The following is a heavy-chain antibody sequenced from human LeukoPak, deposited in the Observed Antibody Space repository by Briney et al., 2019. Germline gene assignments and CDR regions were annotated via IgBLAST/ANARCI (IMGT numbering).Heavy chain of an antibody. V-gene: IGHV3-74*01. CDR2: VSSDGRIT. CDR1: GFTFSSFW. Sequence: QPGGSLRLSCSASGFTFSSFWMHWVRHVPGKGLVWVSDVSSDGRITNYADFVKGRFTVSRDTAKNTLSLQMDSLRADDTAIYYCASSFRITGTTYYYWGQGTLVTVSS. CDR3: ASSFRITGTTYYY. J-gene: IGHJ4*02. D-gene: IGHD1-20*01.